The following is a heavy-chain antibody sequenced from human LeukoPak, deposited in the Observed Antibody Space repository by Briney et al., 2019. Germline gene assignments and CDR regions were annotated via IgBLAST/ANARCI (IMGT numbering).Heavy chain of an antibody. CDR2: ISAYNGNT. J-gene: IGHJ6*02. Sequence: ASVKVSCKASGYTFTSYGISWVRQAPGQGLEWMGWISAYNGNTNYAQKLQGRVTMTTDTSTSTAYMELRSLRSAATAVYYCARDGRLAYYYGMDVWGPGTTVTVSS. CDR3: ARDGRLAYYYGMDV. D-gene: IGHD2-15*01. CDR1: GYTFTSYG. V-gene: IGHV1-18*01.